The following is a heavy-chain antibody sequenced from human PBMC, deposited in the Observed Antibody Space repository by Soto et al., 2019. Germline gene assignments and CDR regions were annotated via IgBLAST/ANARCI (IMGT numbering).Heavy chain of an antibody. CDR3: ARRLDP. CDR1: GGSXSSYY. J-gene: IGHJ5*02. CDR2: IYYSGST. V-gene: IGHV4-59*08. Sequence: SETLSLTCTVSGGSXSSYYWSWIRQPPGKGLEWIGYIYYSGSTNYNPSLKSRVTISVDTSKNQFSLKLSSVTAADTAVYYCARRLDPWGQGTLVTVSS.